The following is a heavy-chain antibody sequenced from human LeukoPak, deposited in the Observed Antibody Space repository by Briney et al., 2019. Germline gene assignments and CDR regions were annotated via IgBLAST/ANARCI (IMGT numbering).Heavy chain of an antibody. CDR2: ISHDGSNK. D-gene: IGHD3-9*01. V-gene: IGHV3-30*03. CDR1: GFTFSSYG. Sequence: GGSLRLSCAASGFTFSSYGMHWVRQAPGKGLEWVAVISHDGSNKYYSDSVKGRFSISRDNSKNTLYLRMNSLRAEDTAVYYCARDTYDILTGYYKWAFAIWGQGTMVTVSS. CDR3: ARDTYDILTGYYKWAFAI. J-gene: IGHJ3*02.